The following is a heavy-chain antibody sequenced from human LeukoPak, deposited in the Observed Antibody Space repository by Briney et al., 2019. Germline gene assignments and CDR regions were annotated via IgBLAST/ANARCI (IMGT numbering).Heavy chain of an antibody. V-gene: IGHV3-11*01. D-gene: IGHD1-20*01. Sequence: PGGSLRLSCAASGFTIRDYVMSWVRQAPGKGLEGVSYIDPSGTALYYADSVKGRFTVSRDNGKNSLSLQLRSLRAEDTALYYCARAAYNWNWGQGTMVTVSS. CDR2: IDPSGTAL. CDR1: GFTIRDYV. CDR3: ARAAYNWN. J-gene: IGHJ4*02.